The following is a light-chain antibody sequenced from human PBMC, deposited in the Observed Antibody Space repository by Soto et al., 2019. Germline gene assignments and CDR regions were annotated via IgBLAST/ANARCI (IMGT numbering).Light chain of an antibody. J-gene: IGLJ1*01. V-gene: IGLV2-14*01. CDR3: TSYSSSDIFYV. Sequence: QSALTQPASVSGSPGQSITNSSTGTSSDIGGYYYVSWYQHHPGKAPKLLIYQVTNRPSRVSNRFSGSKSGNTASLTISGLQADDEADYYCTSYSSSDIFYVFGTGTKVTVL. CDR2: QVT. CDR1: SSDIGGYYY.